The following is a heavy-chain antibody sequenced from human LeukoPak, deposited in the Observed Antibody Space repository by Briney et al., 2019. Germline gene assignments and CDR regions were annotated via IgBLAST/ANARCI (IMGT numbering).Heavy chain of an antibody. J-gene: IGHJ4*02. CDR1: GGSISSGGYY. CDR3: ARTAVAGTEDY. V-gene: IGHV4-31*03. CDR2: IYYSGST. Sequence: PSETLSLTCTVSGGSISSGGYYWSWIRQHPRKGLEWIGYIYYSGSTYYNPSLKSRVTISVDTSKNQFSLKLSSVTAADTAVYYCARTAVAGTEDYWGQGTLVTVSS. D-gene: IGHD6-19*01.